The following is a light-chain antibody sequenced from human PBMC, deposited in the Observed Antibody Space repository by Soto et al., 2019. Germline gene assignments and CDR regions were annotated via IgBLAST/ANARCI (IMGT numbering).Light chain of an antibody. CDR1: SSNIGNNY. CDR3: GTWDGSLSAVV. V-gene: IGLV1-51*01. Sequence: QSVLTQPPSVSAAPGQKVTISCSGSSSNIGNNYVSWYQQVPGTAPKLLIYDNNKRPSGIPDRFSGSKSGTSAALGITGLQTGDEADYYCGTWDGSLSAVVLGGGTKLTVL. CDR2: DNN. J-gene: IGLJ2*01.